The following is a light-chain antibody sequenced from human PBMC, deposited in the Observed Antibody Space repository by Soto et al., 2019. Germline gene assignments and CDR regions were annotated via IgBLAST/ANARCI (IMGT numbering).Light chain of an antibody. CDR1: QSVSNNY. J-gene: IGKJ1*01. V-gene: IGKV3-20*01. CDR3: QQYGGSPRT. CDR2: GAS. Sequence: EIVLTQSPGTPSLSPGDRATLSCRASQSVSNNYLAWYRQKPGQAPRLLIYGASTRATDIPDRFSGSGSGTDFSLPISRLEPEDFAVYYCQQYGGSPRTFGQGTKVDIK.